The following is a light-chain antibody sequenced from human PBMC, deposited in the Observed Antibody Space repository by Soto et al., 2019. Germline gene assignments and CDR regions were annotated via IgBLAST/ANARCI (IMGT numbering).Light chain of an antibody. V-gene: IGKV1D-13*01. CDR1: QGISSA. CDR3: QQFNNYPS. Sequence: AIQLTQSPSSLSASVGDRVTITCRASQGISSALAWYQQKPGKAPKLLIYDASSLESGVPSRFGRSGSGTEFTLTISSLQPEDFATYYCQQFNNYPSFGGGTKVEIK. J-gene: IGKJ4*01. CDR2: DAS.